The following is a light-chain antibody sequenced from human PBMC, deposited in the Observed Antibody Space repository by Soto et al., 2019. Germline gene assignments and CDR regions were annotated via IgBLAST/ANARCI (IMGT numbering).Light chain of an antibody. J-gene: IGLJ1*01. CDR3: SSYTSSSSYV. CDR1: SSDVGGYNS. Sequence: LTQPASVSGSPGQSITISCTGTSSDVGGYNSVSWYQQYPGKAHKLMIHDVNSRPSGVSYSFSGSTSGNTASLSISGLQAEDEADYYCSSYTSSSSYVFGSGTKVTVL. V-gene: IGLV2-14*01. CDR2: DVN.